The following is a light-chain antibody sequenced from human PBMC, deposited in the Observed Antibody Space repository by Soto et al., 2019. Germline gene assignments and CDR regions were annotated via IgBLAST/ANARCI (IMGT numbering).Light chain of an antibody. CDR3: QQYGSSPLT. V-gene: IGKV3-20*01. Sequence: EIVVTQTPRTLSLSPGERAPLSCRARQSVSSSYLAWYQQKPGQAPRLLIYGASSRATGIPDRFSGSGSGTDFTLTIRRVEPEDFPVYDCQQYGSSPLTFGGGTKVDIK. CDR2: GAS. J-gene: IGKJ4*01. CDR1: QSVSSSY.